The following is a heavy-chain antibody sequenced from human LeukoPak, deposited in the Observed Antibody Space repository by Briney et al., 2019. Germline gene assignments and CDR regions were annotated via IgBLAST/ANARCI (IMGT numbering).Heavy chain of an antibody. CDR1: GFTFSSYA. CDR2: ISSSGGST. D-gene: IGHD3-22*01. Sequence: GGSLRLSCAAPGFTFSSYAMSWVRQAPGKGLEWVSAISSSGGSTYYADSVKGRFTISRDNSKNTLYLQINSLRAEDTAVYYCATQEGDSSGYYGQFDYWGQGTLVTVSS. CDR3: ATQEGDSSGYYGQFDY. V-gene: IGHV3-23*01. J-gene: IGHJ4*02.